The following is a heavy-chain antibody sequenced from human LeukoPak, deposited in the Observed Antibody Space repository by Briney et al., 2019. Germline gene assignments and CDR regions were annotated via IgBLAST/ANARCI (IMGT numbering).Heavy chain of an antibody. J-gene: IGHJ2*01. CDR3: ARASGLTVTPRPPTKRYWYFDL. Sequence: SETLSLTCGVSGGSINSGGYYWSWIRQPPGKGLEWIGEINHSGSTNYNPSLKSRVTISVDTSKNQFSLKLSSVTAADTAVYYCARASGLTVTPRPPTKRYWYFDLWGRGTLVTVSS. D-gene: IGHD4-17*01. V-gene: IGHV4-34*01. CDR1: GGSINSGGYY. CDR2: INHSGST.